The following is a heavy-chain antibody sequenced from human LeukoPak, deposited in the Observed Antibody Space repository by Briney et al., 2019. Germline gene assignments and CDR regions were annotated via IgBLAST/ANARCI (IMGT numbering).Heavy chain of an antibody. D-gene: IGHD3-10*01. CDR3: ARQRVTMVRGVPTNYYYYYYMDV. J-gene: IGHJ6*03. Sequence: GGSLRLSCAASGFTVSSTYMTWVRQAPGKGLEWVSIIYIDGTTYYADSVKGRFTISRDNAKNTVYLQMNSLRAEDTAVYYCARQRVTMVRGVPTNYYYYYYMDVWGKGTTVTVSS. V-gene: IGHV3-66*04. CDR1: GFTVSSTY. CDR2: IYIDGTT.